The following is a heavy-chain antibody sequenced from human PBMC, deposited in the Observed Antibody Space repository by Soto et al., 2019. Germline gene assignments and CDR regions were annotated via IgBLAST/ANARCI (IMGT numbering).Heavy chain of an antibody. Sequence: EVQLLESGGGLVQPGGSLRLCCAASGFTFSSYAMSWVRQAPGKGLEWVSAISGSGGSTYYADSVKGRFTISRDNSKNTLYLQMNSLRAEDTAVYYCAKDLPLYNWNSVWGYFDYWGQGTLVTVSS. J-gene: IGHJ4*02. CDR3: AKDLPLYNWNSVWGYFDY. CDR1: GFTFSSYA. V-gene: IGHV3-23*01. CDR2: ISGSGGST. D-gene: IGHD1-7*01.